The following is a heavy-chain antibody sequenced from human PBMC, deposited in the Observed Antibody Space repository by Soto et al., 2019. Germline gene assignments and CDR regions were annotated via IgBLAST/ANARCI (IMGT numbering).Heavy chain of an antibody. Sequence: PSETLSLTCDVSGGSISYFYWSWIRQPPGKGLEWIGSVFSSGIANYNPSLKSRVTISLDTSKIQFSLRLGSVTAADTAVYYCAIHYCSGTNCYNWFDPWGRGTLVTVGS. J-gene: IGHJ5*02. V-gene: IGHV4-59*01. D-gene: IGHD2-2*01. CDR2: VFSSGIA. CDR3: AIHYCSGTNCYNWFDP. CDR1: GGSISYFY.